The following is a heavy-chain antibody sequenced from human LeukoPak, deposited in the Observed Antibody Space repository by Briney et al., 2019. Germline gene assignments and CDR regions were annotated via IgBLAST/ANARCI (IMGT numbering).Heavy chain of an antibody. J-gene: IGHJ4*02. Sequence: GGSLRLSCEASGFVFSSYWMTWVRQAPGKGLEWVANIKQDGSEKYYVDSVKGRFTISRDNAKNSLYLQMNSLRAEDTAVYYCARDLSGSYWIPEYWGQGTLVTVSS. CDR3: ARDLSGSYWIPEY. D-gene: IGHD1-26*01. CDR2: IKQDGSEK. V-gene: IGHV3-7*03. CDR1: GFVFSSYW.